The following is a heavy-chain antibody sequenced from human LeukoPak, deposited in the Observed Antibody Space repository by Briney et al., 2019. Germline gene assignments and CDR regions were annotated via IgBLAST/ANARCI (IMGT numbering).Heavy chain of an antibody. D-gene: IGHD2-21*01. CDR3: ARDWVMTPLGAFDI. Sequence: PSQTLSLTCTVSGGSIGSGDYYWSWIRQPPGKGLEWIGYIYYSGSTYCNPSLKSRVTISVDTSKNQFSLELSSVTAADTAVYYCARDWVMTPLGAFDIWGQGTMVTVSS. V-gene: IGHV4-30-4*01. CDR1: GGSIGSGDYY. CDR2: IYYSGST. J-gene: IGHJ3*02.